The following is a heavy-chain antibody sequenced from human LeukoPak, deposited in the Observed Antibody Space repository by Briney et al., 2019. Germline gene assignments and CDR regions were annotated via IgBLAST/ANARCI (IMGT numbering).Heavy chain of an antibody. J-gene: IGHJ4*02. V-gene: IGHV4-34*01. CDR1: GGSSSGYY. D-gene: IGHD5-24*01. CDR2: INHSGST. CDR3: SRAPWLQLFDF. Sequence: SETLSLTCAVYGGSSSGYYWSWIRQPPGKGLEWIGEINHSGSTNYNPSLKSRVTMSVDTSNNQFSLKLSSVTAADTAVYYCSRAPWLQLFDFWGQGTLVTVSS.